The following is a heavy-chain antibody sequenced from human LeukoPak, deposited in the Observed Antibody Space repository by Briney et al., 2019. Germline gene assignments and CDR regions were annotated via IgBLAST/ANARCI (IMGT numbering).Heavy chain of an antibody. V-gene: IGHV1-2*06. CDR1: GYTFTGYY. CDR2: INPNSGGT. CDR3: ARDLNYYDSSGYPY. D-gene: IGHD3-22*01. J-gene: IGHJ4*02. Sequence: ASVKVSCKASGYTFTGYYMHWVRQAPGQGLEWMGRINPNSGGTNYAQKFQGRATMTRDTSISTAYMELSRLRSDDTAVYYCARDLNYYDSSGYPYWGQGTLVTVSS.